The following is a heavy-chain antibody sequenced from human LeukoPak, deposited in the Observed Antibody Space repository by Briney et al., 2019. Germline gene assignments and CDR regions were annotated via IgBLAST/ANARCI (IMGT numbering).Heavy chain of an antibody. J-gene: IGHJ5*02. CDR3: ARVSGIVGATTNWFDP. V-gene: IGHV1-18*01. CDR1: NYTFTSYG. CDR2: ISAYNGNT. Sequence: ASVKVSCKASNYTFTSYGISWVRQAPGQGLEWMGWISAYNGNTNYAQKLQGRVTMTTDTSTSTAYMELRSLRSDDTAVYYCARVSGIVGATTNWFDPWGQGTLVTVSS. D-gene: IGHD1-26*01.